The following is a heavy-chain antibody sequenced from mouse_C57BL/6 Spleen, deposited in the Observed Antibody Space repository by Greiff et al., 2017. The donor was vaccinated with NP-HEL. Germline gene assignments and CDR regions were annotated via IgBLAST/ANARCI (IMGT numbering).Heavy chain of an antibody. CDR3: ARSLYCYGSYFDY. V-gene: IGHV7-3*01. D-gene: IGHD1-1*01. Sequence: EVKVEESGGGLVQPGGSLSLSCAASGFTFTDYYMSWVRQPPGKALEWLGFIRHKANGYTTAYSASVKGRFTISRDNSPSILYLQMNALRAEDSATYYCARSLYCYGSYFDYWGKGTTLTVSS. CDR2: IRHKANGYTT. CDR1: GFTFTDYY. J-gene: IGHJ2*01.